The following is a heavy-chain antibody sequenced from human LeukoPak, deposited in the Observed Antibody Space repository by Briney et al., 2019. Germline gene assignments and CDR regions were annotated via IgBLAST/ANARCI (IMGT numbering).Heavy chain of an antibody. CDR1: GFTFSGFP. J-gene: IGHJ4*02. D-gene: IGHD2-15*01. Sequence: GRSLRLSCAASGFTFSGFPMHWVRQAPGEGLEWVAVISFDGSNQYYADSVRGRFTISRDNSKSTLYLQMNSLRAEDTAVYYCAKDRSVVVGHYEDFEFWGQGTLVTVSS. V-gene: IGHV3-30-3*01. CDR2: ISFDGSNQ. CDR3: AKDRSVVVGHYEDFEF.